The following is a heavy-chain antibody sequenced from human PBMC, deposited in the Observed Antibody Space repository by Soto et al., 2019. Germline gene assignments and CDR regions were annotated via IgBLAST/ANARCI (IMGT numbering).Heavy chain of an antibody. D-gene: IGHD3-16*01. Sequence: QVQLVESGGGVVQPGRSLRLSCAASGFTFNTYGMHWVGQAPGKGLEWVAVTSYDGSNKYYADSVKGRFTISRDNAKNTLYVEMNSLRADDTAAYYCVKGATGGPRGYFDLWGRGTLVTVSS. CDR3: VKGATGGPRGYFDL. V-gene: IGHV3-30*18. CDR2: TSYDGSNK. CDR1: GFTFNTYG. J-gene: IGHJ2*01.